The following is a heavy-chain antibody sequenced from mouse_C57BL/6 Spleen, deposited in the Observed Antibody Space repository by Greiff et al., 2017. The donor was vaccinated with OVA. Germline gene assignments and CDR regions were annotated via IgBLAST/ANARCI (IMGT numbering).Heavy chain of an antibody. CDR1: GYAFRSYW. V-gene: IGHV1-80*01. J-gene: IGHJ4*01. CDR2: IYPGDGDT. Sequence: VKLMESGAELVKPGASVKISCKASGYAFRSYWMNWVKQRPGKGLEWIGQIYPGDGDTNYNGKFKGKATLTADKSSSTAYMQLSSLTSEDSAVYFCARNYYDYDGAFYAMDYWGQGTSVTVSS. CDR3: ARNYYDYDGAFYAMDY. D-gene: IGHD2-4*01.